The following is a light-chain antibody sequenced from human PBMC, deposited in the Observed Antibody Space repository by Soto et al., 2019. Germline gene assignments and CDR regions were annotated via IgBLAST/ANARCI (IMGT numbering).Light chain of an antibody. Sequence: DIQMTQSPSSLSASVGDRVTITCQASQDISNYLSWYQQRPGKAPKLLIYDSSNLETGVPSRFSGDGSGTHFTFTISSLQPEDIATYYCQQSDSLPLTFGGGTKVDIK. CDR2: DSS. V-gene: IGKV1-33*01. J-gene: IGKJ4*01. CDR1: QDISNY. CDR3: QQSDSLPLT.